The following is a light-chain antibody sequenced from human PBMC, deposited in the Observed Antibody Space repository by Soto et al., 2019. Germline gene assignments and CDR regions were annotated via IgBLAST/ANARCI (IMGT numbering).Light chain of an antibody. V-gene: IGLV1-40*01. CDR3: QSYDGSQSYV. J-gene: IGLJ1*01. Sequence: QSVLTQPPSVSGAPGQRVTISCTGSSSNIGAGYDVHWYQQLPGTAPKLLIYGNSNRPSGVPDRFSGSKSGTSASLAITGLQAEDEADYYCQSYDGSQSYVFGTGTKVTVL. CDR1: SSNIGAGYD. CDR2: GNS.